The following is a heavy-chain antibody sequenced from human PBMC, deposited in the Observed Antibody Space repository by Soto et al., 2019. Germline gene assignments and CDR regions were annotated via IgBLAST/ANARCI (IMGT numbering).Heavy chain of an antibody. J-gene: IGHJ4*02. CDR2: IYYSGTT. Sequence: QVRLQESGPRLARPSETLSLTCTVSGGSIINNYWSWIRQPPGKGLEWIGYIYYSGTTYYNTSLQSRLIISVDTSKNQFSLNLNSVTAADTAVYYCARHANGVTSYWGQGILVTVSS. CDR1: GGSIINNY. D-gene: IGHD2-8*01. V-gene: IGHV4-59*08. CDR3: ARHANGVTSY.